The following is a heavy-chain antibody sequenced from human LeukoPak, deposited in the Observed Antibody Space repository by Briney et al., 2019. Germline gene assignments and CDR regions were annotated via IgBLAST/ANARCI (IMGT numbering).Heavy chain of an antibody. Sequence: PGGSLRLSCAASGFTFSTYWMSWVRQAPGKGLEWVANIKQDESEKYYVDSVKGRFTISRDNAKNSLYLQMNSLRAEDTAVYYCARDGCITGTSCPTRFDYWGQGTLVTVSS. V-gene: IGHV3-7*01. CDR1: GFTFSTYW. CDR3: ARDGCITGTSCPTRFDY. CDR2: IKQDESEK. D-gene: IGHD1-20*01. J-gene: IGHJ4*02.